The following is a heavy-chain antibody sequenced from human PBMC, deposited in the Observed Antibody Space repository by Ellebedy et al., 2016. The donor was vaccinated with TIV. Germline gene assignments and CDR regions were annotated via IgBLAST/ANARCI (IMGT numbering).Heavy chain of an antibody. CDR2: ILGGGGTT. V-gene: IGHV3-23*01. CDR3: AKDQVGGDGRWVFDI. D-gene: IGHD3-16*01. J-gene: IGHJ3*02. Sequence: GESLKISCAASGFTFSNAWMNWVRQAPGKGLEWVSAILGGGGTTYYADSVKGRFTISRDNSKNTLFLQMNSLRAEDTAIYYCAKDQVGGDGRWVFDIWGQGTMVTVSS. CDR1: GFTFSNAW.